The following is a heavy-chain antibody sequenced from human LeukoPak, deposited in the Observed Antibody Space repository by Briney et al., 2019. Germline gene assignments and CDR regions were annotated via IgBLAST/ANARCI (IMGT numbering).Heavy chain of an antibody. Sequence: ASVKVSCKASGGTFSSYAISWVRQAPGQGLEWMGRIIPTLGIANYAQKFQGRVMITADKSTSTAYMELSSLRSEDTAVYYCARPEVAAAGTPSYYYYGMDVWGQGTTVTVSS. CDR2: IIPTLGIA. CDR1: GGTFSSYA. V-gene: IGHV1-69*04. CDR3: ARPEVAAAGTPSYYYYGMDV. D-gene: IGHD6-13*01. J-gene: IGHJ6*02.